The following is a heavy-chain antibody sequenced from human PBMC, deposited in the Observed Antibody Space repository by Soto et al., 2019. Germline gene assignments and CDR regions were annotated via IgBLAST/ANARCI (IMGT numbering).Heavy chain of an antibody. CDR3: ASSRKGGWTCDH. J-gene: IGHJ4*02. D-gene: IGHD6-19*01. V-gene: IGHV4-31*03. Sequence: QVQLQESGPGLVKPSQTLSLICNVSGDSISSGAYYWSWVRQFPGKGLEWIGYIYYTGGTYYTPSLKSRLSISVDTSKNQFSQNLTSVTAAHTAVYYCASSRKGGWTCDHWGQGTRVTVSP. CDR2: IYYTGGT. CDR1: GDSISSGAYY.